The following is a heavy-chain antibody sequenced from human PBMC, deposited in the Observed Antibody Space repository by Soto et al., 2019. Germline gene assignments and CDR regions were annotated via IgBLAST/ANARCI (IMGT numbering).Heavy chain of an antibody. V-gene: IGHV4-59*01. D-gene: IGHD6-13*01. CDR2: IYYSGST. Sequence: SETLSLTCTVSGGSISSYYWSWIRQPPGKGLEWIGYIYYSGSTNYNPSLKSRVTISVDTSKNQFSLKLSSVTAADTAVYYCARDERIAAANYYYYYGMGVWGQGTTVTVSS. J-gene: IGHJ6*02. CDR1: GGSISSYY. CDR3: ARDERIAAANYYYYYGMGV.